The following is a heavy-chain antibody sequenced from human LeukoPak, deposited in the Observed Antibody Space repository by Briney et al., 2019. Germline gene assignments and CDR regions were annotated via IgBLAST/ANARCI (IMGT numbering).Heavy chain of an antibody. D-gene: IGHD3-22*01. V-gene: IGHV3-23*01. J-gene: IGHJ4*02. Sequence: LGGSLRLSCAASGFTFSSYAMSWVRQAPGKGLEWVSAISGSGGSTYYADSVKGRFTISRDNSKNTLYLQMHSLRAEDTAVYYCAKGVGSSGYYSYFDYWGQGTLVTVSS. CDR2: ISGSGGST. CDR3: AKGVGSSGYYSYFDY. CDR1: GFTFSSYA.